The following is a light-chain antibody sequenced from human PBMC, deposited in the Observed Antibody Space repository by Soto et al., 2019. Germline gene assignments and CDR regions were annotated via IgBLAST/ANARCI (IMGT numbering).Light chain of an antibody. Sequence: QSALAQPSSVSGSPGQSITISCTGTSTDVGGYNYVSWYQHHSGKAPKLLIYEVTNRPSGISDRFSGSKSVNTASLTISGLQAEDESDYYCGSYSSTDTPFLFGTGTKLTVL. CDR3: GSYSSTDTPFL. V-gene: IGLV2-14*01. CDR2: EVT. J-gene: IGLJ1*01. CDR1: STDVGGYNY.